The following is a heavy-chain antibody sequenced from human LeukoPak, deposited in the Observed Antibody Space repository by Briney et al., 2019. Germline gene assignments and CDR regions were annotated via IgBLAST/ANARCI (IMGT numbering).Heavy chain of an antibody. J-gene: IGHJ4*02. Sequence: SETLSLTCTVSGGSISSSSYYWGWIRQPPGKGLEWIGSIYYSGSTYYNPSLKSRVTISVDTSQNQFSLKLSSVTAAETAVYYCARLSRLFYYDSSGYFDYWGQGTLVTVSS. CDR2: IYYSGST. CDR1: GGSISSSSYY. D-gene: IGHD3-22*01. CDR3: ARLSRLFYYDSSGYFDY. V-gene: IGHV4-39*01.